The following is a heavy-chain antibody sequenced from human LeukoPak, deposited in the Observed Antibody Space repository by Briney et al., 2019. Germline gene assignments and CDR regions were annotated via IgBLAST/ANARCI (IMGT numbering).Heavy chain of an antibody. CDR1: GFTFDDYA. CDR3: AKDIGPPPPYYYDSSGYHYYYGMDV. CDR2: ISWNSGSI. J-gene: IGHJ6*02. Sequence: PGGSLRLSCAASGFTFDDYAMHWVRQAPGKGLEWVSGISWNSGSIGYADSVKGRFTISRDNAKNSLYLQMNSLRAEDTALYYCAKDIGPPPPYYYDSSGYHYYYGMDVWGQGTTVTVSS. V-gene: IGHV3-9*01. D-gene: IGHD3-22*01.